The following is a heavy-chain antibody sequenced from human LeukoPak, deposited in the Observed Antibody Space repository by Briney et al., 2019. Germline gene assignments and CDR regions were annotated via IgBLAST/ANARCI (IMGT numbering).Heavy chain of an antibody. CDR3: ARGPRRSCSGGSCYSGMDV. CDR2: INHSGST. J-gene: IGHJ6*02. D-gene: IGHD2-15*01. V-gene: IGHV4-34*01. CDR1: GGSFSGYY. Sequence: SETLSLTCAVYGGSFSGYYWSWIRQPPGKGLEWIGEINHSGSTNYNPSLKSRVTISVDTSKNQFSLKLSSVTAADTAVYYCARGPRRSCSGGSCYSGMDVWGQGTTVTIFS.